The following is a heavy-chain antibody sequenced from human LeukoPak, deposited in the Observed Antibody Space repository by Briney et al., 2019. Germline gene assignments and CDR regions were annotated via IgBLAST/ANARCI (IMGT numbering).Heavy chain of an antibody. V-gene: IGHV3-23*01. CDR3: ARVSGTIRVWPQPFGDGMDV. CDR1: RFTFSSYV. J-gene: IGHJ6*02. CDR2: ISGSGRST. Sequence: GGSLRLSYAASRFTFSSYVMSWVRQAPGKGLECVSAISGSGRSTYYADSVKGRFPISRDNSKNTLYLQMNSLRAKDTAVYYCARVSGTIRVWPQPFGDGMDVWGQGTTVTVSS. D-gene: IGHD3-10*01.